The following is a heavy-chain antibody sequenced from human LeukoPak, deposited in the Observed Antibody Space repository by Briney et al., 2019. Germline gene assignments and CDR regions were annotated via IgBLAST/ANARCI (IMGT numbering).Heavy chain of an antibody. J-gene: IGHJ4*02. V-gene: IGHV1-18*01. CDR2: ISAYNSNT. CDR3: ARAAGGGYFDF. D-gene: IGHD6-13*01. Sequence: ASVKVSCKASGGTFSSYAISWVRQAPAQGLEWMGWISAYNSNTNYAQNLQGRVTMTTDTSTSTVYLDLRSLRSDDTAVYYCARAAGGGYFDFWGQGTLVTVSS. CDR1: GGTFSSYA.